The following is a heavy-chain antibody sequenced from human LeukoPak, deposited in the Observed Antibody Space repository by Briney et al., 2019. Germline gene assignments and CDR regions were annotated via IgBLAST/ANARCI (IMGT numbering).Heavy chain of an antibody. Sequence: SETLSLTCAVYGGSFSGYYWSWIRQPPGKGLEWIGEINHSGSTNYNPSLKSRVTISVDTSKNQFSLKLSSMTAADTAVYYCARGPIIDYWGQGTLVTVSS. D-gene: IGHD1-14*01. CDR3: ARGPIIDY. CDR2: INHSGST. V-gene: IGHV4-34*01. CDR1: GGSFSGYY. J-gene: IGHJ4*02.